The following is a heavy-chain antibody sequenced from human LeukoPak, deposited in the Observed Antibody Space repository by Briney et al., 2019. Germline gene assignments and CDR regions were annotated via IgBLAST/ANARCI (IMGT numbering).Heavy chain of an antibody. CDR3: ARVGDSSNSWFDP. J-gene: IGHJ5*02. V-gene: IGHV1-46*01. D-gene: IGHD6-19*01. Sequence: ASVKLSCKASGYTFTNYYIHWMRQAPGQGNEWMGIINPSGGSNSNAQNFQGRVTMTRDTSTSTVYMEMSSLRYEDTAVYYCARVGDSSNSWFDPWGQGTLVTVSS. CDR2: INPSGGSN. CDR1: GYTFTNYY.